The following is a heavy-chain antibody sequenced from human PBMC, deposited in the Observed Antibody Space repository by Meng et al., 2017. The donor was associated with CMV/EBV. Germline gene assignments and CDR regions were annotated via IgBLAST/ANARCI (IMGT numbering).Heavy chain of an antibody. CDR1: GFTFSSYA. V-gene: IGHV3-21*01. Sequence: GESLKISCAASGFTFSSYAMSWVRQAPGKGLEWVSSVTSSSRFIFYADSVKGRFTISRDNAKNSLFLQMNSLRVEDTAVYYCARDSRVWGGDFDYWGQGTLVTVSS. CDR2: VTSSSRFI. CDR3: ARDSRVWGGDFDY. J-gene: IGHJ4*02. D-gene: IGHD1-26*01.